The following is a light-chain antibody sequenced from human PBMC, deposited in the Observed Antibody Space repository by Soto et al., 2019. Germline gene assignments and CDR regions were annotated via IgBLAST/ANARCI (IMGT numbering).Light chain of an antibody. Sequence: QSVLTQPPSVSAAPGQKVTISCSGSSSNIGNNYVSWYQQLPGTTPKLLNYDNDNRPSGIPDRFSGSKSGTSATLGITGLQTGDEADYYCGTWDSSLSAGVFGGGTKLTVL. CDR3: GTWDSSLSAGV. CDR1: SSNIGNNY. J-gene: IGLJ3*02. CDR2: DND. V-gene: IGLV1-51*01.